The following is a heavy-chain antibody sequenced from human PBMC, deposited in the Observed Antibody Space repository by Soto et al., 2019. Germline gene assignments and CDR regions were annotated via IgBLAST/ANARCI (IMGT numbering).Heavy chain of an antibody. CDR1: GGSISSYS. J-gene: IGHJ4*01. Sequence: QVQLQESGPGLVKPSETLSLTCTVSGGSISSYSWNWIRQPPGKGLEWIGHIYNSGSTNYNPSLKSRVSMSVDTSKNQFSLKLTSVTAADTAVYYCARHHHSTGVPIVYWGLRTLVTDSS. V-gene: IGHV4-59*01. CDR3: ARHHHSTGVPIVY. D-gene: IGHD1-26*01. CDR2: IYNSGST.